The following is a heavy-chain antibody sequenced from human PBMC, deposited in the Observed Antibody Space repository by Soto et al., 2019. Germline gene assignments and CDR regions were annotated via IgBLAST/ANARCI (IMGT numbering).Heavy chain of an antibody. J-gene: IGHJ4*02. V-gene: IGHV3-21*01. CDR1: GFTFSTYT. CDR3: AREDGVVGSSSAFDH. Sequence: EVQVVESGGGLAKPGGSLRLSCVFSGFTFSTYTMNWVRQAPGKGLEWVSSINGRSNYVYYADSVKGRFTISRDNAKISLYLQMIRLRAEATAIYYCAREDGVVGSSSAFDHWGLGALVTVSS. D-gene: IGHD1-26*01. CDR2: INGRSNYV.